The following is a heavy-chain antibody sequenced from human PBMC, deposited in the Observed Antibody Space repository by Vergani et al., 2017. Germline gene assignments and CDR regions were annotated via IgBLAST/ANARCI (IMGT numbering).Heavy chain of an antibody. Sequence: QVQLQESGPGLVKPSETLSLTCTVSGASVISTDYHWGWIRQPPGKGLEWIGSMDYSGSTSYNPSLESRISISFETPKNQFSLRLTSVPAADTAVYYCASKRGACRAAYCHSYDFWGPGTLVGVSS. D-gene: IGHD2-15*01. V-gene: IGHV4-39*01. J-gene: IGHJ4*02. CDR2: MDYSGST. CDR3: ASKRGACRAAYCHSYDF. CDR1: GASVISTDYH.